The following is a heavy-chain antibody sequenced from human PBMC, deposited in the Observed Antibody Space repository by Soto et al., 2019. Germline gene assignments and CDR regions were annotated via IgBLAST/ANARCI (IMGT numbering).Heavy chain of an antibody. CDR3: ARIPTTLRYFVPDDPYYFDY. Sequence: GGSLRLSCAASGFTFSSYWMHWVRQAPGKGLVWVSRINSDGSSTSYADSVKGRFTISRDNAKNTLHLQMNSLRAEDTAVYYCARIPTTLRYFVPDDPYYFDYWGQGTLVTVSS. CDR2: INSDGSST. J-gene: IGHJ4*02. V-gene: IGHV3-74*01. CDR1: GFTFSSYW. D-gene: IGHD3-9*01.